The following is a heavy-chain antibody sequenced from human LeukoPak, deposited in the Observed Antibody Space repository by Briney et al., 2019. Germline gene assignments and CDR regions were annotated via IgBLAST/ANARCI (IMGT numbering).Heavy chain of an antibody. D-gene: IGHD3-22*01. CDR3: AREAPTYYYDSSGYYSVY. CDR2: IIPILGIA. CDR1: GGTFSSYT. Sequence: ASVKVSCKASGGTFSSYTISWVRQAPGQGLEWMGRIIPILGIANYAQKFQGRVTITADKSTSTAYMELSSLRSEDTAMYYCAREAPTYYYDSSGYYSVYWGQGTLVTVSS. V-gene: IGHV1-69*04. J-gene: IGHJ4*02.